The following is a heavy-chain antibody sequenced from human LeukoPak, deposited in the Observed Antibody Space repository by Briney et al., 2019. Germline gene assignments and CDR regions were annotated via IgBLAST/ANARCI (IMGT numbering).Heavy chain of an antibody. Sequence: GGSLRLSCAASGFTSSSYEMNWVRQAPGKGLEWVSYISSSGSTIYYADSVKGRFTISRDSSKNTLYLQMNRLRAEDAAVYYCAKAPVTTCSGAYCYPFDYWGQGTLVTVSS. CDR2: ISSSGSTI. D-gene: IGHD2-21*01. CDR3: AKAPVTTCSGAYCYPFDY. J-gene: IGHJ4*02. V-gene: IGHV3-48*03. CDR1: GFTSSSYE.